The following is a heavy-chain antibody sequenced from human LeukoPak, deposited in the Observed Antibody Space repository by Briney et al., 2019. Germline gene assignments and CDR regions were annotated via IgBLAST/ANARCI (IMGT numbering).Heavy chain of an antibody. J-gene: IGHJ3*02. V-gene: IGHV3-23*01. CDR1: GFTFNNYG. Sequence: PGGSLRLSCAASGFTFNNYGMSWVRQAPGKGLDWVSAISGSGGSTYYADFVKGRFTISRDNSKNPLYLQMNSLRAEDTAIYYCAKHLQGYCSVSNCYARAFDIWGQGTMVTVSS. CDR3: AKHLQGYCSVSNCYARAFDI. CDR2: ISGSGGST. D-gene: IGHD2-2*01.